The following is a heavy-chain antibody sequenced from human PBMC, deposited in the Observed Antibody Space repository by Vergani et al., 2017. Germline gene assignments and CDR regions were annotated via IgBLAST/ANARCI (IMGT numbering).Heavy chain of an antibody. J-gene: IGHJ6*02. CDR2: ISGSGGST. D-gene: IGHD3-22*01. CDR3: AKTTNYYDSSGRYYYGMDV. V-gene: IGHV3-23*01. CDR1: GLTFSSYA. Sequence: EVQLLESGGGLVQPGGSLRLSCAASGLTFSSYAMSWVRQAPGKGLGWVSAISGSGGSTYYADSVKGRFTISRDNSKNTLYLQMNSLRAEDTAVYYCAKTTNYYDSSGRYYYGMDVWGQGTTVTVSS.